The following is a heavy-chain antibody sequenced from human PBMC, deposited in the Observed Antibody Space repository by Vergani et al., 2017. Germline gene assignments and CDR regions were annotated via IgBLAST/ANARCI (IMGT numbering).Heavy chain of an antibody. Sequence: EVQLVETGGGLIQPGGSLRLSCAASGFTVSSNYMSWVRQAPGKGLEWVSVISGSGGSTYYADSVKGRFTISRDNSKNTLYLQMNSLRAEDTAVYYCAKDQYSGYDPHFDYWGQGTLVTVSS. CDR2: ISGSGGST. J-gene: IGHJ4*02. D-gene: IGHD5-12*01. CDR1: GFTVSSNY. V-gene: IGHV3-53*02. CDR3: AKDQYSGYDPHFDY.